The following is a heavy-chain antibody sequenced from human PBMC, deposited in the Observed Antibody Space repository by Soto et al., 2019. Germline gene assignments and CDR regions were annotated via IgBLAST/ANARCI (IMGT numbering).Heavy chain of an antibody. V-gene: IGHV4-39*01. CDR1: GGSISSSFY. D-gene: IGHD6-19*01. CDR3: RSSSRYSTDV. J-gene: IGHJ6*02. CDR2: IYGTGNT. Sequence: QLQLQESGPGLVKPSETLSLSCTVSGGSISSSFYWGWIRQPPGKGLEWIGSIYGTGNTYYNPSLKGRVTISAATSKNQFFLNLISVTAADPAVYYCRSSSRYSTDVWGQGATVTVSS.